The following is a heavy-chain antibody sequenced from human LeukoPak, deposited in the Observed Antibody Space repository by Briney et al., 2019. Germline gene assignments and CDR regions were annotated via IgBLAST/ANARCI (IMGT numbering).Heavy chain of an antibody. V-gene: IGHV4-4*07. CDR2: IYTSGNT. CDR3: ASSNPLGNGFSPH. CDR1: GGSVSSYY. Sequence: SQTLSLTCTVSGGSVSSYYWSWIRQPAGKGLEWIGRIYTSGNTNYNPSLKSRVTISVDTSKNQFSLKLNSVTAADTAVYYCASSNPLGNGFSPHWGQGTLVTVSS. D-gene: IGHD2-8*01. J-gene: IGHJ1*01.